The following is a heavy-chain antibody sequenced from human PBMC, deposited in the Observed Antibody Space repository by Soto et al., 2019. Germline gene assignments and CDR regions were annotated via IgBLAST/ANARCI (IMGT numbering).Heavy chain of an antibody. J-gene: IGHJ5*02. D-gene: IGHD3-16*01. CDR2: ISKSGSII. V-gene: IGHV3-11*01. Sequence: GGSLRLSCAASGFTFSDYYMSWLRQPPGKGLEWVSYISKSGSIIHFADSVKGRFAISRDNAKNTLYLQMSSLRAEDTALYYCARDLSPYSDYYDESTSETWFDPWGQGTLVTVSS. CDR3: ARDLSPYSDYYDESTSETWFDP. CDR1: GFTFSDYY.